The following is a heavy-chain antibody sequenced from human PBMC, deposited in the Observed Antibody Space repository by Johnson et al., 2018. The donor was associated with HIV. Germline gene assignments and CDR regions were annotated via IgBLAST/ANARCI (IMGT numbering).Heavy chain of an antibody. V-gene: IGHV3-74*03. CDR3: AREGGRPKLAFDI. CDR1: GFTFSHYW. CDR2: MNSDGSST. J-gene: IGHJ3*02. Sequence: VQLVESGGGLVKPGGSLTLSCAASGFTFSHYWMHWVRQAPGKGLVWVSRMNSDGSSTTYADSVKGRFTISRDNAKNTLYLQMKTLRAEDTAIYYCAREGGRPKLAFDIWGQGTMVTVSS. D-gene: IGHD3-16*01.